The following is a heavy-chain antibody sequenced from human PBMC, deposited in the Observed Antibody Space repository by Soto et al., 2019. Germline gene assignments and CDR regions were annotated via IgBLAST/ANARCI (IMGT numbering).Heavy chain of an antibody. CDR3: ASRSSGYDFFGY. V-gene: IGHV4-59*08. CDR1: GGSISSYY. D-gene: IGHD5-12*01. Sequence: SETLSLTCTASGGSISSYYWSWIRQPPGMGLEWIGSIHYSGSTNYNPSLKSRVTISVDTSKNQFSLKLNSVAAADTALYYCASRSSGYDFFGYWGQGTPVTVSS. J-gene: IGHJ4*02. CDR2: IHYSGST.